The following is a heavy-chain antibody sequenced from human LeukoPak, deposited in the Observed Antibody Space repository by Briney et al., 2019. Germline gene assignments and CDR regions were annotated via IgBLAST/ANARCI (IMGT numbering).Heavy chain of an antibody. D-gene: IGHD2-2*02. V-gene: IGHV4-34*01. J-gene: IGHJ5*02. Sequence: PSETLSLTCAVYGVSFSGYYWSWIRQPPGKGLEWIGEINHSGSTNYNPSLKSRVTISVDTSKNQFSLKLSSVTAADTAVYYCASGKGYCSSISCYNNWFDPWGQGTLVTVSS. CDR2: INHSGST. CDR1: GVSFSGYY. CDR3: ASGKGYCSSISCYNNWFDP.